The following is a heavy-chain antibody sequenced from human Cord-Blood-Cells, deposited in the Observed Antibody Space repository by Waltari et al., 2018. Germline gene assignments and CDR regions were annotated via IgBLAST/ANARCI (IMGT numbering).Heavy chain of an antibody. Sequence: QVQLVQSGAEVKKPGASVKVSCKASGYTFTSYDINWVRQATGQGLEGMGWRNPNRGNTGDAQKFQGRVTITRNTSISTAYMGLSSLRSEDTAVYYCARGAAGSDAFDIWGQGTMVTVSS. CDR2: RNPNRGNT. CDR1: GYTFTSYD. D-gene: IGHD6-19*01. CDR3: ARGAAGSDAFDI. J-gene: IGHJ3*02. V-gene: IGHV1-8*03.